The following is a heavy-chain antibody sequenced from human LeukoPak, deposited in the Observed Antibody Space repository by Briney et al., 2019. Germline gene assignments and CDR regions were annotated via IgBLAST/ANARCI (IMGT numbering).Heavy chain of an antibody. CDR1: GYTFTGYY. J-gene: IGHJ4*02. V-gene: IGHV1-2*02. Sequence: GASVKVSCKASGYTFTGYYMHWVRQAPGQGLEWMGWINPNSGGTNYAQEFQGRVTMTRDTSISTAYMELSRLRSDDTAVYYCARAQLSSITGTKSFDYWGQGTLVTVSS. CDR3: ARAQLSSITGTKSFDY. D-gene: IGHD1-7*01. CDR2: INPNSGGT.